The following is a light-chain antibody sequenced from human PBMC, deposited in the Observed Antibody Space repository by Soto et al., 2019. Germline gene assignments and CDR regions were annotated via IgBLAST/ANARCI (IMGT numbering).Light chain of an antibody. J-gene: IGLJ3*02. V-gene: IGLV2-14*01. CDR3: SSYTGSTTWV. Sequence: QSALTQPASVSGSPGQSITISCTGTRSDIGAYNFVSWYQQHSGKAPKLVIYDVSNRPSGVSNRFSGSKSGNTASLTISGLQLEDEADYYCSSYTGSTTWVFGGGTKVTV. CDR1: RSDIGAYNF. CDR2: DVS.